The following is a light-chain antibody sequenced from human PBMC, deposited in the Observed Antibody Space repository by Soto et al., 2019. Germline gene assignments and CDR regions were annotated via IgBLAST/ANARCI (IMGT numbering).Light chain of an antibody. CDR2: WAS. CDR3: QHYYSTPPT. V-gene: IGKV4-1*01. J-gene: IGKJ3*01. CDR1: QTVFYSSNNKNC. Sequence: DIVMTQSPDSLAVSLGERATINCKSSQTVFYSSNNKNCLAWYQQKPGQPPKLLISWASTRESGVPDRFSGSGSGTDFTLTISSLQAEDVAVYYCQHYYSTPPTFGPGTKVDIK.